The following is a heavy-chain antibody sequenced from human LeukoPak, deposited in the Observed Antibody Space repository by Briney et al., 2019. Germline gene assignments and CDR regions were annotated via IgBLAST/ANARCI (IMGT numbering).Heavy chain of an antibody. D-gene: IGHD4-23*01. Sequence: GGSLRLSCAASGFTFSSYGMHWVRQAPGKGLEWVAFIRYDGSNKYYADSVKGRLTISRDNSKNTLYLQMNSLRAEDTAVYYCAKDRAIDYGGNPGGFDYWGQGTLVTVSS. V-gene: IGHV3-30*02. CDR2: IRYDGSNK. CDR3: AKDRAIDYGGNPGGFDY. J-gene: IGHJ4*02. CDR1: GFTFSSYG.